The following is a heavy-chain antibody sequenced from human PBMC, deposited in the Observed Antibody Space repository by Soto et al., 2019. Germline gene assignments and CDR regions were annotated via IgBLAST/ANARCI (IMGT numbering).Heavy chain of an antibody. CDR2: ISYDGSNK. D-gene: IGHD3-3*01. J-gene: IGHJ4*02. CDR1: GFTFSSYG. V-gene: IGHV3-30*18. CDR3: AKGRIWSGFSSDY. Sequence: GGSLRLSCAASGFTFSSYGMHWVRQAPGKGLEWVAVISYDGSNKYYADSVKGRFTISRDNSKNTLYLQMNSLRTEDTAVYYCAKGRIWSGFSSDYWGQGTLVTVSS.